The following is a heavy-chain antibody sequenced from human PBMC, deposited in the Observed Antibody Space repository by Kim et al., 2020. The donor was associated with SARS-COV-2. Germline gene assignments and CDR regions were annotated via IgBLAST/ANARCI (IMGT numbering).Heavy chain of an antibody. CDR3: ASRRYTRTYYYFDY. J-gene: IGHJ4*02. V-gene: IGHV3-74*01. CDR2: INSDGGTT. D-gene: IGHD1-26*01. Sequence: GGSLRLSCAASVFTFSSYWMHWVRQAPGKGLVWVSRINSDGGTTSYADSVKGRFTISRDNAKSTLYLQMNSLRAEDTAVYYCASRRYTRTYYYFDYWGQGTLVTVSS. CDR1: VFTFSSYW.